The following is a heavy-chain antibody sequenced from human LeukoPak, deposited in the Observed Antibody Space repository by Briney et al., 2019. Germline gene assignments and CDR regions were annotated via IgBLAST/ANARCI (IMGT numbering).Heavy chain of an antibody. Sequence: GGSLRLSCAASGFTFSSYGMHWVRQAPGKGLEWGGFIRYDGSNKYYADSVKGRFTISRDNSKNTLYLQMNSLRAEDTAVYYCAKDLAVLLWFGIGNYWGQGTLVTASS. CDR3: AKDLAVLLWFGIGNY. V-gene: IGHV3-30*02. D-gene: IGHD3-10*01. J-gene: IGHJ4*02. CDR1: GFTFSSYG. CDR2: IRYDGSNK.